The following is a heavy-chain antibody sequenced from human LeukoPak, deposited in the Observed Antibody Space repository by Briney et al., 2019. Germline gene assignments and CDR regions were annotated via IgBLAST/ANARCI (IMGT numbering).Heavy chain of an antibody. J-gene: IGHJ4*02. CDR1: VGSFSGYY. V-gene: IGHV4-34*01. CDR2: INHSGST. Sequence: PSETLSLTCTVYVGSFSGYYWSWIRQPPGKGLEWIGEINHSGSTNYNPSLKSRVTISEDTSKNQFSLKLSSVTAADTAVYYCARKIDYWGQGTLVTVSS. CDR3: ARKIDY.